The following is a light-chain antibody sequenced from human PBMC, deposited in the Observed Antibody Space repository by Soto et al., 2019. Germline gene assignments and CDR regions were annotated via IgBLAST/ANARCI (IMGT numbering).Light chain of an antibody. J-gene: IGKJ4*01. CDR1: QDISTS. CDR3: QHYDNLPPRLS. CDR2: DAS. V-gene: IGKV1-33*01. Sequence: QMTQSPSSLSASVGDRVTITCQASQDISTSLNWYQQKPGKAPNLLIYDASNLETGVPSRFSGSASGTDFLLPLNNLQPEDIETYYCQHYDNLPPRLSFGGGTQVEI.